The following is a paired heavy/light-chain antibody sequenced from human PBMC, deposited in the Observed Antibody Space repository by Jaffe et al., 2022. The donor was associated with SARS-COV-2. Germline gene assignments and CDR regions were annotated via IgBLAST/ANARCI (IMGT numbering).Light chain of an antibody. J-gene: IGLJ2*01. CDR1: SSNIGANY. V-gene: IGLV1-51*02. CDR2: END. CDR3: GTWDSSLSAGV. Sequence: QSVLTQPPSVSAAPGQKVTISCSGSSSNIGANYVFWYQQLPGTAPKLLIYENDKRPSGIPDRFSGFRSGTSATLGITGLQTGDEADYYCGTWDSSLSAGVFGGGTKLTVL.
Heavy chain of an antibody. J-gene: IGHJ6*03. D-gene: IGHD2-15*01. CDR1: GFTFSSYG. CDR2: ISSNYNYI. V-gene: IGHV3-21*06. Sequence: EMQLVESGGGLVKPGGSLRLSCAASGFTFSSYGMTWVRQAPGKGLEWVSSISSNYNYIYQADSVKGRFTISRDNARNSLYLQMNSLRAEDTAVYYCARKGFEESRYCSTGSCYSAGYHYYMDVWGKGTTVTVSS. CDR3: ARKGFEESRYCSTGSCYSAGYHYYMDV.